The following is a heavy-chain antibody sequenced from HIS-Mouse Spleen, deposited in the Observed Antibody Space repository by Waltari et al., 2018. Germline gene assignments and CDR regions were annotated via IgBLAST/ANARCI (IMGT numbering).Heavy chain of an antibody. D-gene: IGHD6-19*01. CDR1: GFPFSSYG. V-gene: IGHV3-30*18. CDR3: AKASSGWLDY. Sequence: QVQLVESGGGVVQPGRSLRLYCAASGFPFSSYGVHWVRQAPGKGLEWVAVISYDGSNKYYADSVKGRFTISRDNSKNTLYLQMNSLRAEDTAVYYCAKASSGWLDYWGQGTLVTVSS. CDR2: ISYDGSNK. J-gene: IGHJ4*02.